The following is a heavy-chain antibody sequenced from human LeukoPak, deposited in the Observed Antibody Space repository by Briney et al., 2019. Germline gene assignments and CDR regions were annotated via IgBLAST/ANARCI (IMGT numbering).Heavy chain of an antibody. CDR1: GGSFSGYY. CDR3: ALATYSSSSVDY. Sequence: SETLSLTCAVYGGSFSGYYWSWIPQPPGKGLEWIGEINHSGSTNYNPSLKSRVTISVDTSKNQFSLKLSSVTAADTAVYYCALATYSSSSVDYWGQGTLVTVSS. J-gene: IGHJ4*02. V-gene: IGHV4-34*01. D-gene: IGHD6-6*01. CDR2: INHSGST.